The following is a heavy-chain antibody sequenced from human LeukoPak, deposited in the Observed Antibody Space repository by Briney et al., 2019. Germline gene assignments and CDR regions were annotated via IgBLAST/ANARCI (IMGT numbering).Heavy chain of an antibody. D-gene: IGHD3-10*01. V-gene: IGHV3-48*02. Sequence: GGSLRLSCAASGFTFSIHGMNWVRQTPGKGLEWVSYIINSGGTIYYADSVQGRFTISRDNAKNSLYLQMNSLRDEDTAVYYCARVGRGFYSMDVWGQGTTVTVSS. CDR3: ARVGRGFYSMDV. CDR2: IINSGGTI. CDR1: GFTFSIHG. J-gene: IGHJ6*02.